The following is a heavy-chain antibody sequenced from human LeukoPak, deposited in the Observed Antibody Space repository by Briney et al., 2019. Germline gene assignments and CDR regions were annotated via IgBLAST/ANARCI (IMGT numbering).Heavy chain of an antibody. Sequence: PGGSLRLSCAASGFTFSSYGMHWVRQAPGKGLEWVAVIWYDGSNKYYADSVKGRFTISRDNAKNSLYLQMNSLRAEDTALYCCAKDAGEMVLNYFDYWRQGTLVTVCS. D-gene: IGHD4/OR15-4a*01. CDR3: AKDAGEMVLNYFDY. J-gene: IGHJ4*02. V-gene: IGHV3-33*03. CDR2: IWYDGSNK. CDR1: GFTFSSYG.